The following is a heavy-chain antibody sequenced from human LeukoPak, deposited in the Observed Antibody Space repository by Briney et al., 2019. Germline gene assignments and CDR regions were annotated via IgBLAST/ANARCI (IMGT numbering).Heavy chain of an antibody. Sequence: GGSLRLSCAASGFTFSDYYMSWIRQAPGKGLEWVSYISSSGSTIYYADSVKGRFTISRDNAKNSLYLQMNSLRAEDTALYYCAKDFIHSSSWPYYFDYWGQGTLVTVSS. V-gene: IGHV3-11*01. J-gene: IGHJ4*02. D-gene: IGHD6-13*01. CDR3: AKDFIHSSSWPYYFDY. CDR2: ISSSGSTI. CDR1: GFTFSDYY.